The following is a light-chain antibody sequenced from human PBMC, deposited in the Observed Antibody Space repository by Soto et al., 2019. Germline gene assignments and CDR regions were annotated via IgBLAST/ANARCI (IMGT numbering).Light chain of an antibody. V-gene: IGLV1-40*01. CDR1: SSNIGAGYD. CDR3: QSYVSSMSGLV. CDR2: GNS. Sequence: QSVLTQPPSVSGAPGQRVTISCTGSSSNIGAGYDVHWYQQLPGTAPKLLIYGNSNRPSGVPDRFSGSKSGTSASLAITGLQAEDEAYYYCQSYVSSMSGLVFGTGTKVTVL. J-gene: IGLJ1*01.